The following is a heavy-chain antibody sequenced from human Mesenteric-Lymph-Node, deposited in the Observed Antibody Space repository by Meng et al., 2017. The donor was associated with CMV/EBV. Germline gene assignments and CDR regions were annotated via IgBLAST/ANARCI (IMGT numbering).Heavy chain of an antibody. CDR2: ISGSGGST. D-gene: IGHD1-26*01. CDR3: AKGASEPADYYYYGMDV. CDR1: GFSFSSYA. V-gene: IGHV3-23*01. J-gene: IGHJ6*02. Sequence: GESLKISCVASGFSFSSYAMTWVRQAPGKGLEWVSGISGSGGSTYYADSVRGRFTISRDNSGNMVYLQMRSLRVEDTAVYYCAKGASEPADYYYYGMDVWGQGTAVTVS.